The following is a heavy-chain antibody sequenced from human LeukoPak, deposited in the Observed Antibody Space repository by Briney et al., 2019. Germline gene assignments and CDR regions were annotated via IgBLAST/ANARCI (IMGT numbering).Heavy chain of an antibody. J-gene: IGHJ4*02. Sequence: ASVKVSCKSSGYTYNRYAMIGVRQAPAQGREWMGWINTNTGSPAYAQGFTGRFVFSLDTSVRTAYLEIMSLKAEDTAVYYCAREGFRSGYTDQWGQGTLVTVSS. V-gene: IGHV7-4-1*02. D-gene: IGHD5-18*01. CDR1: GYTYNRYA. CDR3: AREGFRSGYTDQ. CDR2: INTNTGSP.